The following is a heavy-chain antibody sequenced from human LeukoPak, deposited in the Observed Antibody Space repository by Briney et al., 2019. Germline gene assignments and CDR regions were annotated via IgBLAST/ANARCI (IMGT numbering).Heavy chain of an antibody. D-gene: IGHD6-13*01. Sequence: GGTLRLSCKASGFIFGDYYMNWIRQAPGKGLECLSYISSGTINHSNYADSVKGRFTISRDNARNSLYLQMNSLRAEDTAIYYCARSIPYGTTWYGRSDYWGQGTLVTVSS. V-gene: IGHV3-11*03. J-gene: IGHJ4*02. CDR1: GFIFGDYY. CDR3: ARSIPYGTTWYGRSDY. CDR2: ISSGTINHS.